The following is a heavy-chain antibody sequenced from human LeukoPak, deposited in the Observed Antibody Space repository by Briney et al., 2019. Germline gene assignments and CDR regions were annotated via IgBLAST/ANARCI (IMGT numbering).Heavy chain of an antibody. D-gene: IGHD2-21*02. CDR2: IGTTSGAI. Sequence: GGSLRLSCAASGFTFNAFGMNWVRQAPGKGLEWVSYIGTTSGAIYFADFVKGRFTISRDSAKNSLYLQMNSLRAEDTAVYFCARFRTWGDKAFDYWGQGTLVTVSS. CDR1: GFTFNAFG. J-gene: IGHJ4*02. V-gene: IGHV3-48*01. CDR3: ARFRTWGDKAFDY.